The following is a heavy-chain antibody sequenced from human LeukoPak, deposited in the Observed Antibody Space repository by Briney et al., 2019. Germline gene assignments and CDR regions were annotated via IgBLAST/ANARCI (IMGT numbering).Heavy chain of an antibody. Sequence: GGSLRLSCAASGFTFSSYAMYWVRQAPGNGLEWVAVISYDGSNKYYADSVKGRFTISRDNSKNTLYLQMNSLRAEDTAVYYCARVVVVPAAHLDHWGQGILVTVSS. CDR2: ISYDGSNK. D-gene: IGHD2-2*01. CDR1: GFTFSSYA. CDR3: ARVVVVPAAHLDH. J-gene: IGHJ4*02. V-gene: IGHV3-30-3*01.